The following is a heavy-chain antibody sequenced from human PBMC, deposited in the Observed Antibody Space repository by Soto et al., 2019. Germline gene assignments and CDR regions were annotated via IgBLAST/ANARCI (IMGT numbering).Heavy chain of an antibody. CDR1: GYSFTSYW. CDR3: ARPAGIAVAGYDAFDI. V-gene: IGHV5-10-1*01. D-gene: IGHD6-19*01. Sequence: GESLKISCKGSGYSFTSYWISWVRQMPGKGLEWMGRIDPSDSYTNYSPSFQGHVTISADKSISTAYLQWSSLKASDTAMYYCARPAGIAVAGYDAFDIWGQGTMVPVSS. CDR2: IDPSDSYT. J-gene: IGHJ3*02.